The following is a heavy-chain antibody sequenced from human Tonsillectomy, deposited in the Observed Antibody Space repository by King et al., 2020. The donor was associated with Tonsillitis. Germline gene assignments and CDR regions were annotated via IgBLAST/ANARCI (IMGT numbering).Heavy chain of an antibody. CDR2: IYPGDSDT. CDR3: SRLGPYLGATRPFDY. Sequence: ELQLVQSGAEVKKPGESLKISCKGSGYSFTSYWIGWVRQMPGKGLEWMGIIYPGDSDTRYSPSFQGQVTISADKSISTAYLQWSSLKASDTAMYYWSRLGPYLGATRPFDYWGQGTLVTVSS. V-gene: IGHV5-51*01. CDR1: GYSFTSYW. J-gene: IGHJ4*02. D-gene: IGHD1-26*01.